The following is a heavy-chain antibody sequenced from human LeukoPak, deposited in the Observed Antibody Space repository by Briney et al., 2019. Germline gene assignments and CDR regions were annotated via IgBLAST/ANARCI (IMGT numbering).Heavy chain of an antibody. Sequence: PGGSLRLSCAASGFTFSSYGMHWVRQAPGKGLEWVAVIWYDGSNKYYADSVKGRFTISRDNSKNTLYLQMNSLRAEDTAVYYCAREDGSGSYYNEVRGYFDYWGQGALVTVSS. J-gene: IGHJ4*02. CDR1: GFTFSSYG. CDR3: AREDGSGSYYNEVRGYFDY. V-gene: IGHV3-30*19. CDR2: IWYDGSNK. D-gene: IGHD3-10*01.